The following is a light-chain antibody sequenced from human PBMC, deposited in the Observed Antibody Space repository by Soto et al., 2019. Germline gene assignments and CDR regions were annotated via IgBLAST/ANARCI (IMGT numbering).Light chain of an antibody. V-gene: IGKV3-15*01. J-gene: IGKJ2*01. Sequence: EIVMTQSPATLSVSPGERASLSCRASQSVGSNLAWYQQTAGQAPRLLIYGASTRATGIPARFSGSGSGTNFTLSISSLQSEDFAVYSCQQYTNWPYTFGQGTQLEIK. CDR2: GAS. CDR3: QQYTNWPYT. CDR1: QSVGSN.